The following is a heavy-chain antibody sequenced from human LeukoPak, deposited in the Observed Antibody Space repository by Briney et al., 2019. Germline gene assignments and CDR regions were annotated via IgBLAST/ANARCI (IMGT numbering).Heavy chain of an antibody. J-gene: IGHJ4*02. V-gene: IGHV3-23*01. D-gene: IGHD3-3*01. Sequence: GGSLRLSCAASGFTFSSYSMNWVRQAPGKGLEWVSAISGSGGSTYYADSVKGRFTISRDNSKNTLYLQMNSLRAEDTAVYYCAKSNTIFGVVMSHWGQGTLVTVSS. CDR2: ISGSGGST. CDR1: GFTFSSYS. CDR3: AKSNTIFGVVMSH.